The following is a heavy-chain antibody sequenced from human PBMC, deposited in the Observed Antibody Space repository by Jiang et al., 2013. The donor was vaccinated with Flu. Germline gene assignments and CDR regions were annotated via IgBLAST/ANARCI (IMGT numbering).Heavy chain of an antibody. J-gene: IGHJ5*02. CDR2: INAGNGNT. D-gene: IGHD2-15*01. CDR3: ARAGHCSGGSCYSEWFDP. CDR1: GYTFTSYA. V-gene: IGHV1-3*01. Sequence: SGAEVKKPGASVKVSCKASGYTFTSYAMHWVRQAPGQRLEWMGWINAGNGNTKYSQKFQGRVTITRDTSASTAYMELSSLRSEDTAVYYCARAGHCSGGSCYSEWFDPWARDPGPPSP.